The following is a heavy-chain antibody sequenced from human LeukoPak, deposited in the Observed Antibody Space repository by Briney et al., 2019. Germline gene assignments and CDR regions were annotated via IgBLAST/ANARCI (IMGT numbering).Heavy chain of an antibody. CDR1: GYTFTDYE. V-gene: IGHV1-8*01. D-gene: IGHD3-10*01. Sequence: ASVKVSCKTSGYTFTDYEINWVREANGQGLEWMGWMNPNSGNTAYAQNFQGRVTMTTNTSIRTAYMELSNLRSEDTAVYYCARSSYYYGSGSHTRFGFWGQGTLVTVSS. CDR3: ARSSYYYGSGSHTRFGF. J-gene: IGHJ4*02. CDR2: MNPNSGNT.